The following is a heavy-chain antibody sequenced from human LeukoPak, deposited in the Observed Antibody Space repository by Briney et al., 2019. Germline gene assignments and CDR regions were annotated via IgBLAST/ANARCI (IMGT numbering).Heavy chain of an antibody. J-gene: IGHJ4*02. CDR2: INPKTGGT. CDR1: GYTFTGYY. V-gene: IGHV1-2*02. Sequence: ASVTVSCMASGYTFTGYYMHWVRQAPGQGLEWMGWINPKTGGTDYAQQFQGRVTMTRDTSISTAYMEQSSLRSDDTAVYYCARILPERSTVGTTILEYWGQGTLVTVSS. CDR3: ARILPERSTVGTTILEY. D-gene: IGHD1-26*01.